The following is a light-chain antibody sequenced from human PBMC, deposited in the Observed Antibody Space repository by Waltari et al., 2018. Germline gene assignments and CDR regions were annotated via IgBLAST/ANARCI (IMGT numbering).Light chain of an antibody. CDR3: WSYVGGNTYWV. Sequence: QSALAQPRSMSGSPGQSVAISCTGTSSDVGGYNFVSWYQQHPDKAPKLIIYDVNKRPSVVPVRFSGSKSGYTASLTISGLQAEDEAHYYCWSYVGGNTYWVFGGGTKLTVL. CDR2: DVN. CDR1: SSDVGGYNF. J-gene: IGLJ3*02. V-gene: IGLV2-11*01.